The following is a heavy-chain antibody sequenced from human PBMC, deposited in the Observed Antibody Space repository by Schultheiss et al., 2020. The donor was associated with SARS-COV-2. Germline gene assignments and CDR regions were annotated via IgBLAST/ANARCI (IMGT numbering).Heavy chain of an antibody. J-gene: IGHJ2*01. CDR2: ITWDSGTT. Sequence: GGSLRLSCAASGFTFSSYWMHWVRQAPGKGLEWVSLITWDSGTTYYTDSVKGRFTISRDNAKNSLYLQMNSLRAEDTAVYYCARAPNRLPGWPFDLWGRGTLVTVSS. CDR1: GFTFSSYW. CDR3: ARAPNRLPGWPFDL. D-gene: IGHD2-15*01. V-gene: IGHV3-48*04.